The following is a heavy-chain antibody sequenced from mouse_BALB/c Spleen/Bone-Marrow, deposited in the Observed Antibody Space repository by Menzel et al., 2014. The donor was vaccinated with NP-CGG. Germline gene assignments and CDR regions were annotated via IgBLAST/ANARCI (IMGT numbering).Heavy chain of an antibody. Sequence: VQLQQSGGGLVQPGGSLRLSCATSGFTFTDYYMSWVRQPPGKALEWLGFIRNKPNGYTTEYSASVKGRFTIPRDNSQSILYLQMNTLRAEDSATYYCARDDYGRGYWGQGTTLTVSS. CDR3: ARDDYGRGY. D-gene: IGHD1-1*01. CDR2: IRNKPNGYTT. V-gene: IGHV7-3*02. CDR1: GFTFTDYY. J-gene: IGHJ2*01.